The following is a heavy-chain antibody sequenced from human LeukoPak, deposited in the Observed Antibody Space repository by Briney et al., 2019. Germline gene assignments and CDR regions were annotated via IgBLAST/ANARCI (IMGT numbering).Heavy chain of an antibody. D-gene: IGHD5-24*01. CDR2: TRNKANRYTT. Sequence: SGGSLRLSCAASGFTFSDHYMDWVRQAPGKGLEWVGRTRNKANRYTTVYAASVKGRFTISRDESENSLLLQMNSLKTEDTAVYYCARGHNSFDSWGQGTLVTVSS. J-gene: IGHJ4*02. CDR1: GFTFSDHY. V-gene: IGHV3-72*01. CDR3: ARGHNSFDS.